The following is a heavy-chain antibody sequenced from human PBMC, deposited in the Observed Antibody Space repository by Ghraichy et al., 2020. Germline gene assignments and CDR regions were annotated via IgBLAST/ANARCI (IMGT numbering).Heavy chain of an antibody. CDR3: GRYGVPQNIAVEPPAPFNLRPNAFDF. Sequence: SETLSLTCTVSGDSVSSGSYYWSWIRQPPGKGLEWVGYIYHSGITNYNPSLKSRLTMSVDTSKNHFSLKLTSVTAADTAVYYCGRYGVPQNIAVEPPAPFNLRPNAFDFWGQGTTVTVSS. CDR2: IYHSGIT. CDR1: GDSVSSGSYY. V-gene: IGHV4-61*01. D-gene: IGHD2-2*01. J-gene: IGHJ3*01.